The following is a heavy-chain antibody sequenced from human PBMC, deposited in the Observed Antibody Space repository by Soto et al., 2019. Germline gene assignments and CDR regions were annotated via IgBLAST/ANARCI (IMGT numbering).Heavy chain of an antibody. CDR1: GDTVTNYG. CDR3: SSATSIAVAGKER. Sequence: QVQLVQSGGEVKKPGASVKVSCKASGDTVTNYGISWVRQAPEQGLEWMGWISFYNGHTNYAQKLQGRVTLTTDTSTSTAYMELRILRSDDTAVYYCSSATSIAVAGKERWGQGTLVTVSS. D-gene: IGHD6-19*01. J-gene: IGHJ4*02. V-gene: IGHV1-18*01. CDR2: ISFYNGHT.